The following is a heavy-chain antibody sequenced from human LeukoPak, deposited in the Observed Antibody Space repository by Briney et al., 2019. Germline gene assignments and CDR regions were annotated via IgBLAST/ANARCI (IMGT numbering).Heavy chain of an antibody. J-gene: IGHJ4*02. V-gene: IGHV1-46*01. CDR1: GYTFTSYY. CDR3: ARGDYSNFFSLADY. CDR2: INPSGGST. D-gene: IGHD4-11*01. Sequence: ASVKVSCKASGYTFTSYYMHWVRQAPGQGLEWMGIINPSGGSTSYAQKLQGRVTMTTDTSTSTAYMELRSLRSDDTAVYYCARGDYSNFFSLADYWGQGTLVTVSS.